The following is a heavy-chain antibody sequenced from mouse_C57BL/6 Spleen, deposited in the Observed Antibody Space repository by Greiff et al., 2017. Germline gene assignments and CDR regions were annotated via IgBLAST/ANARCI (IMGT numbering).Heavy chain of an antibody. CDR1: GFNIKDYY. Sequence: EVMLVESGAELVKPGASVKLSCTASGFNIKDYYMHWVKQRTEQGLEWIGRIDPEDGETKYAPKFQGKATLTADKSSNTAYLQLSSLTSEETAVYCCNSDYGSSCGYWGQGTTLTVSS. V-gene: IGHV14-2*01. D-gene: IGHD1-1*01. CDR3: NSDYGSSCGY. CDR2: IDPEDGET. J-gene: IGHJ2*01.